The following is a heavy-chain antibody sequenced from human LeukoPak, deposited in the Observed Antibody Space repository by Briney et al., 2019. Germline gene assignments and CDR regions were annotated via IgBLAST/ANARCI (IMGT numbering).Heavy chain of an antibody. J-gene: IGHJ4*02. V-gene: IGHV1-24*01. Sequence: EASVKVSCKVSGYTLTELSMHWVRQAPGKGLEWMGGFDPEDGETIYAQKFQGRVTMTEDTSTDTAYMELSSLRSEDTAVYYCATELSYYYGSGASDYWGQGTLVTVSS. CDR1: GYTLTELS. CDR3: ATELSYYYGSGASDY. D-gene: IGHD3-10*01. CDR2: FDPEDGET.